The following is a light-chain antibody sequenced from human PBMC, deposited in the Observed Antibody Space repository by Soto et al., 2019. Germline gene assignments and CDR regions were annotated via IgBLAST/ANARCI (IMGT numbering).Light chain of an antibody. CDR1: QSVSTY. Sequence: EVVLTQSPDTLSLSPGDRATLSCRASQSVSTYLAWYQQKPGQAPRLLIYDASNRATGIPARFSGSGSGTEFTLTISGLQSEDFAVYYCQQYNNRPPWTFGQGTKVDIK. J-gene: IGKJ1*01. CDR2: DAS. V-gene: IGKV3-15*01. CDR3: QQYNNRPPWT.